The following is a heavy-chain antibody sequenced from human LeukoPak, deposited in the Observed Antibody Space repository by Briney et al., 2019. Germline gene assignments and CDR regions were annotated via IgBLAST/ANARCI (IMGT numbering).Heavy chain of an antibody. CDR3: AREGVLMVYAPFDY. CDR1: GYTFTGYY. D-gene: IGHD2-8*01. V-gene: IGHV1-2*02. CDR2: INPNSGGT. J-gene: IGHJ4*02. Sequence: ASVKVSCKASGYTFTGYYMHWVRQAPGQGLEWMGWINPNSGGTNCAQKFQDRVTMTRDTSISTAYMELSRLRSDDTAVYYCAREGVLMVYAPFDYWGQGTLVTVSS.